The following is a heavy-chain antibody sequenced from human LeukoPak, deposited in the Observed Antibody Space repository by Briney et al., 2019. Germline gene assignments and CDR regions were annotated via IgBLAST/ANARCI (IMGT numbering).Heavy chain of an antibody. CDR3: ARGLGSGWSHTDY. V-gene: IGHV1-69*04. D-gene: IGHD6-19*01. J-gene: IGHJ4*02. Sequence: ASVTVSCKASGGTFSSYAISWVRQAPGQGLEWMGRIIPILGIANYAQKFQGRVTITADKSTSTAYMELSSLRSEDTAVYYCARGLGSGWSHTDYWGQGTLVTVSS. CDR2: IIPILGIA. CDR1: GGTFSSYA.